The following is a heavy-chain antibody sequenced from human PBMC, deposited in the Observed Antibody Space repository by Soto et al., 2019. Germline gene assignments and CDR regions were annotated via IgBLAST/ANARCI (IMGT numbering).Heavy chain of an antibody. Sequence: QVQLQESGPGLVQPSQTLSLTCTVSGDSISSGDYYWSWVRQSPGKGLEWIGCIYYSGTTYYNPSLNSLLTIAVDTSKNQFSLRRSSVTAADTAMYFCARDFKRCSSSPCALEYWGQGTLVTVSS. CDR3: ARDFKRCSSSPCALEY. D-gene: IGHD6-6*01. V-gene: IGHV4-30-4*01. J-gene: IGHJ4*02. CDR1: GDSISSGDYY. CDR2: IYYSGTT.